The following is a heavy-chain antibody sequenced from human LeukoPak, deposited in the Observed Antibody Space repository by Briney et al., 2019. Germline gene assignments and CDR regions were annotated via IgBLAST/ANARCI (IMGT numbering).Heavy chain of an antibody. CDR2: IRYDGSNK. CDR3: AKDLTIFGVVMTPFDY. Sequence: GGSLRLSCAASGFTFSSYGMHWVRQAPGKGLEWVAFIRYDGSNKYYADSVKGRFTTSRDNSKNTLYPQMNSLRAEDTAVYYCAKDLTIFGVVMTPFDYWGQGTLVTVSS. J-gene: IGHJ4*02. D-gene: IGHD3-3*01. CDR1: GFTFSSYG. V-gene: IGHV3-30*02.